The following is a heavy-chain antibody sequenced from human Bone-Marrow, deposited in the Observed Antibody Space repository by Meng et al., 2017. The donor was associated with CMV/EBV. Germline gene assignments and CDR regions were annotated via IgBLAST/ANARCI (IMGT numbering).Heavy chain of an antibody. CDR2: ISSSSSYI. Sequence: GESLKISCAASGFTVSSNYMSWVRQAPGKGLEWVSSISSSSSYIYYADSVKGRFTISRDNAKNSLYLQMNSLRAEDTAVYYCARDRANRAYDFWSGYYLDYYYGMDVWGQGTTVTVSS. CDR3: ARDRANRAYDFWSGYYLDYYYGMDV. D-gene: IGHD3-3*01. J-gene: IGHJ6*02. V-gene: IGHV3-21*01. CDR1: GFTVSSNY.